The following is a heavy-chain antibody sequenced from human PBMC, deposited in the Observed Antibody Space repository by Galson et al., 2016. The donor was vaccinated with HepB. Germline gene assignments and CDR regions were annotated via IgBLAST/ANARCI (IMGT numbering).Heavy chain of an antibody. CDR3: AREDWYFDV. CDR1: GGSFNSYS. Sequence: ETLSLTCSVYGGSFNSYSWCWIRQPPGKGLEWIGEVTHTGNTNYNPSLASRLTMAIDTSKNQFSLRLRSVTAADTAVYYCAREDWYFDVWGRGTQVTVSS. CDR2: VTHTGNT. J-gene: IGHJ2*01. V-gene: IGHV4-34*01.